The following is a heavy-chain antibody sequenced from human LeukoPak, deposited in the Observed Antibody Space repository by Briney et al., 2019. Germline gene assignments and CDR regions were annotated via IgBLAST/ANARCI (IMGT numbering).Heavy chain of an antibody. D-gene: IGHD4-23*01. Sequence: SSETLSLTCAVSGYSISSGYYWGWIRQPPGKGLEWIGSIYHSGRTYYNPSLKSRVTISVDTSKNQFSLKLSSVTAADTAVYYCARLDYGGNGYDYWGQGTLVTVSS. V-gene: IGHV4-38-2*01. CDR3: ARLDYGGNGYDY. CDR2: IYHSGRT. J-gene: IGHJ4*02. CDR1: GYSISSGYY.